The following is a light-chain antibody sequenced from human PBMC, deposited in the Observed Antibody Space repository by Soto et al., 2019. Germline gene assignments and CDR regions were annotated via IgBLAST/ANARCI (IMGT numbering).Light chain of an antibody. CDR1: SGDVGAYNY. V-gene: IGLV2-8*01. CDR3: SSFASSNTWV. CDR2: EVT. J-gene: IGLJ3*02. Sequence: HSALTQPPSASGSPGQSVTISCTGTSGDVGAYNYVSWYQQHAGKAPKLVIYEVTKRPSGVPDRFSGSKSANTASLTVSGLQAEDEADYYCSSFASSNTWVFGGGTKLTVL.